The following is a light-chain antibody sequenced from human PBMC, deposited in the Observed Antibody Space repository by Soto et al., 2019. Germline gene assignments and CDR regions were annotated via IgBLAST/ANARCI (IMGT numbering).Light chain of an antibody. Sequence: QSALTQPPSASGSPGQSVTIFCTGTGSDIGGYNFVSWYQQRPGKVPKLIIYEVNKRPSGVPDRFSGSKSGNTASLTVSGLQADDEADYYCSSYAGTNNRYVFGTGTKLTVL. CDR2: EVN. V-gene: IGLV2-8*01. CDR1: GSDIGGYNF. J-gene: IGLJ1*01. CDR3: SSYAGTNNRYV.